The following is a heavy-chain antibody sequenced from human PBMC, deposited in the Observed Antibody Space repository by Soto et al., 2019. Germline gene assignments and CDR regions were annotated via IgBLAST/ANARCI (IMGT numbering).Heavy chain of an antibody. CDR3: AKGYWGSTHWSPADH. D-gene: IGHD1-1*01. J-gene: IGHJ4*01. CDR1: GFIFSNYG. V-gene: IGHV3-23*01. Sequence: GGSLRLSCAASGFIFSNYGMSWVRQAPGKGLEWVSAIGGSGDDTYYADSVRGRFTISRDNSNSTLYMEMNSLRVEDTAVYFCAKGYWGSTHWSPADHWGQGTLVTVSS. CDR2: IGGSGDDT.